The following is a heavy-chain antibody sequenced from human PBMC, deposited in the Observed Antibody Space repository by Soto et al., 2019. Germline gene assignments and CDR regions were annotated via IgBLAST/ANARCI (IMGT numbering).Heavy chain of an antibody. CDR1: GGTFSSYA. D-gene: IGHD3-10*01. V-gene: IGHV1-69*04. J-gene: IGHJ4*02. CDR2: IIPIHGIA. Sequence: ASVKVSCKASGGTFSSYAISWVRQAPGQGLEWMGRIIPIHGIANYAQKFQGRVTITADKSTSTAYMELSSLRSEDTAVYYCAVIKGTDQYPFDYWGQGTLVTVSS. CDR3: AVIKGTDQYPFDY.